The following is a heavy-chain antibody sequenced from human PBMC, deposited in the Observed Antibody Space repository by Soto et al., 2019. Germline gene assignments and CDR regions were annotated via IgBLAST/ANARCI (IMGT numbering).Heavy chain of an antibody. Sequence: ASVKVSCKASCYTFTSYWISWVRQAPGQGVEWMGWISAYNGNTNYAQKLQGRVTMTTDTSTSTAYMELRSLRSDDTAVYYCARDYGSGSYYSIYYYYGMDVWGQGTTVTVSS. V-gene: IGHV1-18*01. D-gene: IGHD3-10*01. CDR1: CYTFTSYW. J-gene: IGHJ6*02. CDR3: ARDYGSGSYYSIYYYYGMDV. CDR2: ISAYNGNT.